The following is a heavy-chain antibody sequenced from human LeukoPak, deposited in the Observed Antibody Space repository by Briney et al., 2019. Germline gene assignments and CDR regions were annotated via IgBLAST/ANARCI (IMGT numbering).Heavy chain of an antibody. J-gene: IGHJ6*03. CDR1: GGTFSSYV. D-gene: IGHD3-10*01. V-gene: IGHV1-69*06. Sequence: EASVTVSYQASGGTFSSYVISWVRQAPGQGLEWMGGIIPIFVTANYAQKFQGRVTITADKSTSTAYMELSSLRSEDTAVYYCARGGVANYYYMDVWGKGTTVTVSS. CDR3: ARGGVANYYYMDV. CDR2: IIPIFVTA.